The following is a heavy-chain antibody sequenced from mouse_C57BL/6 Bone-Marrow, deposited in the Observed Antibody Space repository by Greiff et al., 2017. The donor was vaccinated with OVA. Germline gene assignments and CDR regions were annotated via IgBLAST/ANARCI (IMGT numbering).Heavy chain of an antibody. CDR2: INPNNGGT. J-gene: IGHJ2*01. Sequence: VQLQQSGPELVKPGASVKMSCKASGYTFTDYNMHWVKQSHGKSLEWIGYINPNNGGTTYNQKFKGKATLTVNKSSSTAYMELRSLTSEDSAVYYCARSVRLNHPDYWGQGTTLTVSS. V-gene: IGHV1-22*01. CDR1: GYTFTDYN. CDR3: ARSVRLNHPDY.